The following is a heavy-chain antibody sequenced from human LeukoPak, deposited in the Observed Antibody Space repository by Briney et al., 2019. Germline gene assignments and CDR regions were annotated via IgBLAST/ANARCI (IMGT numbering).Heavy chain of an antibody. CDR2: ISPDGRNK. D-gene: IGHD2/OR15-2a*01. CDR3: AREENIALDY. V-gene: IGHV3-30*03. Sequence: GGSLRLSCAVSGITFSAYGMHWVRQVPGKGLAWVAGISPDGRNKYYGDSVRGRLTISRDNSKNTLDLQMNSLRVEDAAVYYCAREENIALDYWGQGTLVTVSS. J-gene: IGHJ4*02. CDR1: GITFSAYG.